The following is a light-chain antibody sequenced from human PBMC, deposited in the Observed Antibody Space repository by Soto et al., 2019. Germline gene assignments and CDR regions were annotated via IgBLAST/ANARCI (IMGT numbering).Light chain of an antibody. V-gene: IGKV1-5*01. CDR2: DVS. J-gene: IGKJ1*01. Sequence: DIQMTQSPSTLSASVGDRVTITCRASQSVSSRLAWYQQKPGKAPNLLIYDVSSLESGVPSRFSGSGSGTEFTLTISSLQPDDFATYYCQQYNSFTWTFGQGTKVDIK. CDR1: QSVSSR. CDR3: QQYNSFTWT.